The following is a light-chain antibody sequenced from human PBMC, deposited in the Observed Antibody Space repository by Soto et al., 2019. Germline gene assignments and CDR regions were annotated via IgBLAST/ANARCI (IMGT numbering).Light chain of an antibody. J-gene: IGKJ5*01. CDR3: QQYDNVFT. CDR1: QGISTY. V-gene: IGKV1-33*01. CDR2: GAS. Sequence: DIQMTQSPSSLSASVGDRVTITCQASQGISTYLNWYQQKPGEAPKLLIYGASNLETGVPSRFSGSGSGTDFTFTISSLQPEDIATYFCQQYDNVFTFGQGTRLEIK.